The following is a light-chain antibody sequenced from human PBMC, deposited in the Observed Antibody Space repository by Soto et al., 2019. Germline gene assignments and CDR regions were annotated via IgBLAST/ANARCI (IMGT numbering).Light chain of an antibody. CDR2: DAS. CDR1: QNVIANY. V-gene: IGKV3-20*01. J-gene: IGKJ2*01. Sequence: EFVLTQSPGTLSLSPGERATLSCRASQNVIANYLAWYQQKPGQAPRLLIYDASARATGIPDRFSGSGSGTDFTLTITRLEPADFAVYYCQQYGSSPYTFGQGTKLEI. CDR3: QQYGSSPYT.